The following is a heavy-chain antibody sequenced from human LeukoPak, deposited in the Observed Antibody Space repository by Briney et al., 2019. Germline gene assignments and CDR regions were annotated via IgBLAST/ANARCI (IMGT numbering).Heavy chain of an antibody. CDR3: ASGYSSSSDYLDY. CDR1: GGSISSYF. Sequence: ASETLSLTCTVSGGSISSYFWTWIPQPPGKGLEWIGYIYYSGSTNYNPSLESRVTISVDTSKNQFSLKLTSVTAADTAVYYCASGYSSSSDYLDYWGQGTLVTVSS. CDR2: IYYSGST. J-gene: IGHJ4*02. V-gene: IGHV4-59*01. D-gene: IGHD6-13*01.